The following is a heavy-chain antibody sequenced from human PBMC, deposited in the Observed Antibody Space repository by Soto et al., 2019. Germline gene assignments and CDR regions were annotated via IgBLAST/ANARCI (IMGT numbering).Heavy chain of an antibody. CDR2: INHSGST. J-gene: IGHJ4*02. CDR1: GGSFSGYY. V-gene: IGHV4-34*01. CDR3: ASVPANQYYFDY. Sequence: SETLSLTCAVYGGSFSGYYWSWIRQPPGKGLEWIGEINHSGSTNYNPSLKSRVTISVDTSKNQFSLKLSSVTAADTAVYYCASVPANQYYFDYWGQGTLVTVSS.